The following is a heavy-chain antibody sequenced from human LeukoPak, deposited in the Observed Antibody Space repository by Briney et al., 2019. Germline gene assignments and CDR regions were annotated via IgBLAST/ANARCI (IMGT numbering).Heavy chain of an antibody. D-gene: IGHD3-22*01. J-gene: IGHJ5*02. CDR1: GFTFSSYA. V-gene: IGHV3-23*01. CDR3: ARDGAPYYYDSSGYYLYNWFDP. CDR2: ISGSGGST. Sequence: GGSLRLSCAASGFTFSSYAMSWVRQAPGKGLEWVSAISGSGGSTYYADSVKGRFTISRDNSKNTLYLQMNSLRAEDTAVYYCARDGAPYYYDSSGYYLYNWFDPWGQGTLVTVSS.